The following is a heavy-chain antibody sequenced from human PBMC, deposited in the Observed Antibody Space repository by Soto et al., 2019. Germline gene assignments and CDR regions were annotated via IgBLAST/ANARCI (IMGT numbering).Heavy chain of an antibody. J-gene: IGHJ5*01. CDR1: GYTFTSYG. CDR2: ISAYNGNT. V-gene: IGHV1-18*04. CDR3: ARKHSTYANRWGLTGYPLGS. D-gene: IGHD3-9*01. Sequence: QVQLVQSGAEVKKPGASVKVSCKASGYTFTSYGISWVRQAPGQGLEWMGWISAYNGNTNYEQKLQGRVTMTTDTSTRTAYMEQRSLRSDDTAVYYCARKHSTYANRWGLTGYPLGSWGHGTLVTVSS.